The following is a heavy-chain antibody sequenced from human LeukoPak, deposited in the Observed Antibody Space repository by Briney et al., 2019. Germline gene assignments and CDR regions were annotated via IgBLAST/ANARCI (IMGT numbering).Heavy chain of an antibody. Sequence: ASVKVSCKAFGYTFTSNYMHWVRQAPGQGPEWMGVISPSGGSTTYAQKFQGRVTLTRDMSTSTDYLELSSLRSEDTAVCYCARDSGERGSGSYLIAYWGQGTLVTVSS. D-gene: IGHD3-10*01. CDR2: ISPSGGST. CDR3: ARDSGERGSGSYLIAY. J-gene: IGHJ4*02. V-gene: IGHV1-46*01. CDR1: GYTFTSNY.